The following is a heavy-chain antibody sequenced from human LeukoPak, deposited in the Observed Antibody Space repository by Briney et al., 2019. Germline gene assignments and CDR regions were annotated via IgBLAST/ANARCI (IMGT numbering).Heavy chain of an antibody. CDR2: IYYNGST. Sequence: SETLSLSCTVSGGSISSSSYYWGWIRQPPGKGLEWIGSIYYNGSTYYNPSLKSRVTISVDTSKNQFSLKLSSVTAADTAVYYCASPGSSLNWFDPWGQGTLVTVSS. V-gene: IGHV4-39*01. D-gene: IGHD2-2*01. J-gene: IGHJ5*02. CDR1: GGSISSSSYY. CDR3: ASPGSSLNWFDP.